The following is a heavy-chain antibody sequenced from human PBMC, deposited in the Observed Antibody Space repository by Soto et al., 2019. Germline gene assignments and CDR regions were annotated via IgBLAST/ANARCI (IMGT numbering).Heavy chain of an antibody. Sequence: PSETLSLTCTVSGGSISSDYWSWIRQPPGKGLEWIGEINHSGSTNYNPSLKSRVTISVDTSKNQFSLKLTSVTAADTAVYYCARDKITGLFDYWGQGTLVTVSS. D-gene: IGHD2-8*02. J-gene: IGHJ4*02. CDR1: GGSISSDY. CDR2: INHSGST. CDR3: ARDKITGLFDY. V-gene: IGHV4-34*01.